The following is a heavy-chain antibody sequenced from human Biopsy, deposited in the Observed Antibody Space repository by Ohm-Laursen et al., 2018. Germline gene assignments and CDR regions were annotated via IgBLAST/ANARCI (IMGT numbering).Heavy chain of an antibody. V-gene: IGHV3-11*01. CDR1: GFTFGDYY. Sequence: GSLRLSCSASGFTFGDYYMSWIRQAPGKGLEWLSYISGSGVTKMYADSVKGRFTVSRENAKNSLYLEMNNLTVEDAAVYYCATDGAGSYNENWGQGTLVSVSS. D-gene: IGHD3-10*01. CDR3: ATDGAGSYNEN. CDR2: ISGSGVTK. J-gene: IGHJ4*02.